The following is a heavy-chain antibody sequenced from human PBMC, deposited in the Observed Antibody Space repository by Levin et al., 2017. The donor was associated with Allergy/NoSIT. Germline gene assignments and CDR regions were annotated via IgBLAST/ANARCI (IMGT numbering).Heavy chain of an antibody. J-gene: IGHJ4*02. CDR3: ARGSHYNFWSGYYN. CDR1: GGSISSYY. D-gene: IGHD3-3*01. V-gene: IGHV4-59*01. Sequence: RSQTLSLTCTVSGGSISSYYWSWIRQPPGKGLEWIGYIYYSGSTNYNPSLKSRVTISVDRSKNQISLKLSSMTAADTAVYYCARGSHYNFWSGYYNWGQGTLVTVSS. CDR2: IYYSGST.